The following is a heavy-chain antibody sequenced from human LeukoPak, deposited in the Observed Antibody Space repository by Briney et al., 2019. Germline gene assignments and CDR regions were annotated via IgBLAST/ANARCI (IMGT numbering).Heavy chain of an antibody. D-gene: IGHD5-24*01. Sequence: ASVKVSCKASGYTFTSYGFSWVRQAPGRGLEWKGWISAYNGDTSYAQRFQGGVTMTTDTSTTTVYMELRSLRSDDTAVYYCARDYVAMSTIRDFGYWGQGTLVTVSS. CDR1: GYTFTSYG. V-gene: IGHV1-18*04. J-gene: IGHJ4*02. CDR3: ARDYVAMSTIRDFGY. CDR2: ISAYNGDT.